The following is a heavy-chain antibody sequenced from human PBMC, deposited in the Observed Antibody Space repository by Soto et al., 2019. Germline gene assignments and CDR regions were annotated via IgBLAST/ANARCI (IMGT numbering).Heavy chain of an antibody. Sequence: QVRLQGSGPGLVAPSGTLYLTCAVSGGSINSSNWWSWVRQSPGKGLEWMGEIYQSGSTKYNPSFRIRFTVSIDKPKSQFSLKLTSVTAADSAVYYCARRYFYENQGVFDVWDQGTKVTVSS. CDR1: GGSINSSNW. CDR2: IYQSGST. CDR3: ARRYFYENQGVFDV. J-gene: IGHJ3*01. D-gene: IGHD3-22*01. V-gene: IGHV4-4*02.